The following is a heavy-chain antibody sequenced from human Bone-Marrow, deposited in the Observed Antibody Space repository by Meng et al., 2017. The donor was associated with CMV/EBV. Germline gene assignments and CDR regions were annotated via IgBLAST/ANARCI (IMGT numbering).Heavy chain of an antibody. CDR3: AKYGDGYNCDY. V-gene: IGHV3-23*03. Sequence: GGSLRLSCAASGFTFSSYAMSWVRQAPGKGLEWVAVIYSGGGSTYYADSVKGRFTISRDNSKNTLYLQMNSLRAEDTAVYYCAKYGDGYNCDYWGQGTLVTVYS. CDR2: IYSGGGST. J-gene: IGHJ4*02. CDR1: GFTFSSYA. D-gene: IGHD5-24*01.